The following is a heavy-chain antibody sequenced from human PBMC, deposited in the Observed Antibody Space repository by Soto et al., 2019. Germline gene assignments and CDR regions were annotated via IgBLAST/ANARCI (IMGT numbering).Heavy chain of an antibody. CDR3: ARDCIAVAGTYYYYYMDV. J-gene: IGHJ6*03. Sequence: GGSLRLSWAASGFTFSSYAMHWVRQAPGKGLEWVAVISYDGSNKYYADSVKGRFTISRDNSKNTLYLQMNSLRAEDTAVYYCARDCIAVAGTYYYYYMDVWGKGTTVTVSS. CDR2: ISYDGSNK. CDR1: GFTFSSYA. D-gene: IGHD6-19*01. V-gene: IGHV3-30*04.